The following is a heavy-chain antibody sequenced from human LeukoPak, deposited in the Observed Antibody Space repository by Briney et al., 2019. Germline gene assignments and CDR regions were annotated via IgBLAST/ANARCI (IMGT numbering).Heavy chain of an antibody. D-gene: IGHD2-2*02. V-gene: IGHV3-7*05. Sequence: GTLSLTCAVSGGSISSSNWWSWVRQAPGEGLEWVANINQDGSEKYYVDSVKGRFTISRDNAKNSLYLQMNSLRAEDTAVYYCARDPPLYPVNYFDYWGQGTLVTVSS. CDR3: ARDPPLYPVNYFDY. CDR2: INQDGSEK. J-gene: IGHJ4*02. CDR1: GGSISSSNW.